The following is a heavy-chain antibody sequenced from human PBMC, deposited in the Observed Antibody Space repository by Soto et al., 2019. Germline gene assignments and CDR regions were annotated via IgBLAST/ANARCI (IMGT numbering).Heavy chain of an antibody. D-gene: IGHD3-16*01. J-gene: IGHJ6*02. V-gene: IGHV1-18*01. Sequence: ASVKVSCKAPGYTFTSYGFSWVRQAPGQGLDWMGWINGYTGNTHYAQKFQGRVTMTTDTSTITAYMELWTLISDDTAVYYCARSWVTGKGGMDVWGQGTTVTVSS. CDR3: ARSWVTGKGGMDV. CDR2: INGYTGNT. CDR1: GYTFTSYG.